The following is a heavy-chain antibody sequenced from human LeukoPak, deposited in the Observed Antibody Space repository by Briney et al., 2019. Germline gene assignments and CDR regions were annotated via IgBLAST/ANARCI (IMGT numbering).Heavy chain of an antibody. D-gene: IGHD5-12*01. CDR3: ARDHGYSGYDHYFDY. Sequence: SQTLSLTYAISGDSVSNNSAAWNWIRQSPSRGLEGLGSTYYRSKWYNDYAVSVKSQITINPDTSKNQFSLQLNSVTPEDTAVYYCARDHGYSGYDHYFDYWGQGTLVTVSS. CDR1: GDSVSNNSAA. V-gene: IGHV6-1*01. J-gene: IGHJ4*02. CDR2: TYYRSKWYN.